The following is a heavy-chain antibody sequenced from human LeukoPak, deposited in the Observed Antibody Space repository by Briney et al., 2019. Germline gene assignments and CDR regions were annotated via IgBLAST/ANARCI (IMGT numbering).Heavy chain of an antibody. Sequence: SETLSLTCTVSGGSISSYYWSWIRQPPGKGLEWIGYIYYSGSTNYNPSLKSRVTISVDTSKNQFSLKLSSVTAADKAVYYCARRQVLHHWIYFDYWGQGTLVTVSS. D-gene: IGHD2-2*02. CDR1: GGSISSYY. CDR2: IYYSGST. V-gene: IGHV4-59*08. J-gene: IGHJ4*02. CDR3: ARRQVLHHWIYFDY.